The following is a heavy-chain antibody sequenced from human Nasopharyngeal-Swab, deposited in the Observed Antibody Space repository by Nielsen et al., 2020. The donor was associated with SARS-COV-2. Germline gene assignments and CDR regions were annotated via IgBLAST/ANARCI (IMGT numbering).Heavy chain of an antibody. J-gene: IGHJ6*02. V-gene: IGHV3-30-3*01. CDR1: GFTFSSYW. Sequence: GESLKISCAASGFTFSSYWMHWVRQAPGKGLEWVAVISYDGSNKYYADSVKGRFTISRDNSKNTLYLQMNSLRAEDTAVYYCAREVGYGMDVWGQGTTVTVSS. CDR3: AREVGYGMDV. CDR2: ISYDGSNK.